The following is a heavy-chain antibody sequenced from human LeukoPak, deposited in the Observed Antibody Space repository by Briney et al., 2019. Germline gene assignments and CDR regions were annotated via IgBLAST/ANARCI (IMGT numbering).Heavy chain of an antibody. D-gene: IGHD6-19*01. CDR3: ARDQSYSSGWYGGGVDY. J-gene: IGHJ4*02. CDR1: GYTFTSYG. CDR2: ISAYNGNT. Sequence: GASVTVSCKASGYTFTSYGISWVRQAPGQGLEWMGWISAYNGNTNYAQKLQGRVTMTTDTSTSTAYMELRSLRSDDTAVYYCARDQSYSSGWYGGGVDYWGQGTLVTVSS. V-gene: IGHV1-18*01.